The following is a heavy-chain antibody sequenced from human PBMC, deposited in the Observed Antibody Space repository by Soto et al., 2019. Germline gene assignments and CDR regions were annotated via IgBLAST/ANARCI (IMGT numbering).Heavy chain of an antibody. CDR2: IFGDDDR. J-gene: IGHJ4*02. CDR3: AHRGMYVYCGS. Sequence: QITLRESGPTLVSPTQTLTLTCTFSGFSLTRSGVGVGWIRQPPGKALEWLALIFGDDDRRYSPSLRNRLTITKDTSKNQVVLTMIAMDPEDTATYYCAHRGMYVYCGSWGQGTLVTVSS. V-gene: IGHV2-5*02. D-gene: IGHD2-8*01. CDR1: GFSLTRSGVG.